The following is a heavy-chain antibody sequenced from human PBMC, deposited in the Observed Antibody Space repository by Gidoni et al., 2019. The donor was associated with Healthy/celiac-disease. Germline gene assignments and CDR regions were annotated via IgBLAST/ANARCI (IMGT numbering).Heavy chain of an antibody. Sequence: QVQLQESGPGLVKPSETLSLTCTVSGGSISSYYWRWIRQPPGTGLEWIGYIYYRGSTHYNPTLKSRVTIAVDTSKNQFSLKLSSVTAADTAVYYCASLGYCSSTSCYTPPYNWFDPWGQGTLVTVSS. CDR3: ASLGYCSSTSCYTPPYNWFDP. CDR1: GGSISSYY. D-gene: IGHD2-2*02. CDR2: IYYRGST. J-gene: IGHJ5*02. V-gene: IGHV4-59*01.